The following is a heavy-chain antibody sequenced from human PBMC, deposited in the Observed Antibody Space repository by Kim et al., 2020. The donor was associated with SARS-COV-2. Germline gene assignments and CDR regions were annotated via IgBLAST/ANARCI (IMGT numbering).Heavy chain of an antibody. Sequence: GGSLRLSCAASGFTFSSYSMNWVRQAPGKGLEWVSSISSSSSYIYYADSVKGRFTISRDNAKNSLYLQMNSLRAEDTAVYYCARDLISRLTGLGYWGQGTLVTVSS. CDR3: ARDLISRLTGLGY. V-gene: IGHV3-21*01. J-gene: IGHJ4*02. CDR2: ISSSSSYI. D-gene: IGHD3-9*01. CDR1: GFTFSSYS.